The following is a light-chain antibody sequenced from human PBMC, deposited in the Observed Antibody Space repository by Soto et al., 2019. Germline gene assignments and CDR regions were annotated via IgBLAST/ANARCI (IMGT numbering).Light chain of an antibody. V-gene: IGKV3-11*01. CDR3: QQRNVWPPIT. Sequence: EVVLTQSPATLSLSPGERATLSCRASQSVRTSLAWYQHRPGQAPRLVIYDASLRANGVPARFGGSGSGTDFTLAINSLEPEDFAVYYCQQRNVWPPITFXQGTRLEIK. J-gene: IGKJ5*01. CDR2: DAS. CDR1: QSVRTS.